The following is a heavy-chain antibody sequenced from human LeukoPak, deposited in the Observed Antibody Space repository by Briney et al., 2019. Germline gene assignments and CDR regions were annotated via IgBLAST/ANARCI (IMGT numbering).Heavy chain of an antibody. CDR2: ISYDGSNK. D-gene: IGHD1-26*01. CDR1: GFTFSSYA. V-gene: IGHV3-30*04. Sequence: GRSLRLSCAASGFTFSSYAMHWVRQAPGKGLEWVAVISYDGSNKYYADSVEGRFTISRDNAKNALSLQVNSLRDEDTAVYYCATSGNYYLKYWGQGTLVTVSS. J-gene: IGHJ4*02. CDR3: ATSGNYYLKY.